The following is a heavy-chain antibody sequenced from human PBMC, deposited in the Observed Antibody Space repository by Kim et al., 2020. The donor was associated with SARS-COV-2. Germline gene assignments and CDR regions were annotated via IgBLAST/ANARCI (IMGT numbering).Heavy chain of an antibody. D-gene: IGHD3-10*01. J-gene: IGHJ3*02. V-gene: IGHV3-11*06. CDR3: ARDARGSGSYYNVAYDAFDI. Sequence: RFTISRDNAKNSLFLQMNSLRAEDTAVYYCARDARGSGSYYNVAYDAFDIWGQGTMVTVSS.